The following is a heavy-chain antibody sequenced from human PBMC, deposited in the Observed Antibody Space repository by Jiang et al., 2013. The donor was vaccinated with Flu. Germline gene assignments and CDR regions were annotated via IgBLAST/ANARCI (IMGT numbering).Heavy chain of an antibody. D-gene: IGHD6-19*01. Sequence: ISWVRQAPGQGLEWMGRIIPIIDTAYYAEKFLGRVRLTTDKSTTTVYMEVKNLRSEDTAVYYCARDTLQSTVATYEPLDFWGQGTLVTVSS. CDR3: ARDTLQSTVATYEPLDF. CDR2: IIPIIDTA. J-gene: IGHJ1*01. V-gene: IGHV1-69*08.